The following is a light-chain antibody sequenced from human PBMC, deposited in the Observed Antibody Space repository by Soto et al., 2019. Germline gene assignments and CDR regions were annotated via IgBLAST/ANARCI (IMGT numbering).Light chain of an antibody. Sequence: DIQMTQSPSSLSASVGDRVTITCRASQNIKFYLNWYHQKPGRAPELLIYASSTLQNGVPLRFSGSGSGTDFTLTISDLQPEDFASYYCLHTYTLPRTFGQGTRLEI. CDR2: ASS. V-gene: IGKV1-39*01. J-gene: IGKJ2*01. CDR1: QNIKFY. CDR3: LHTYTLPRT.